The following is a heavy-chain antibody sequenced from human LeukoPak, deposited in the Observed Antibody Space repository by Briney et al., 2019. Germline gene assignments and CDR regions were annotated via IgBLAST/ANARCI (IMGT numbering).Heavy chain of an antibody. CDR3: ARDQLGGDPHAYYYYYMDV. CDR1: GFTFSSYS. Sequence: GGSLRLSCAASGFTFSSYSMNWVRQAPGKGLEWVGFTRSKHYGGAIEYAASVRDRFTISRDDSKSIAYLQMNSLKTEDTAVYYCARDQLGGDPHAYYYYYMDVWGKGTTVTVSS. D-gene: IGHD4-17*01. J-gene: IGHJ6*03. V-gene: IGHV3-49*04. CDR2: TRSKHYGGAI.